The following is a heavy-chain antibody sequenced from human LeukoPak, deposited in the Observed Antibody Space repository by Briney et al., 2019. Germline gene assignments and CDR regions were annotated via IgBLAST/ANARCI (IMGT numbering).Heavy chain of an antibody. CDR2: IIPNSGGT. V-gene: IGHV1-2*02. J-gene: IGHJ3*02. Sequence: ASVKVSCKASGYTFTGYYMHWVRQAPGQGLEWMGWIIPNSGGTNYAQKFQGRVTMTRDTSISTAYMELSRLRSDDTAVYYCARSMLDYGSGSYEIAFDIWGQGTMVTVSS. CDR1: GYTFTGYY. CDR3: ARSMLDYGSGSYEIAFDI. D-gene: IGHD3-10*01.